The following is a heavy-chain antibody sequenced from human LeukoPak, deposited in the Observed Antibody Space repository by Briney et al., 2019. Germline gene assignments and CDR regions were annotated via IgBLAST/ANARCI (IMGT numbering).Heavy chain of an antibody. CDR3: ARQRRVLKRGGSGYYGSGSYSIAYYFDY. J-gene: IGHJ4*02. Sequence: ASVKVSCKASGYTFTSYGISWVRQAPGQGLERMGWISAYNGNTNYAQKLQGRVTMTTDTSTSTAYMELRSLRSDDTAVYYCARQRRVLKRGGSGYYGSGSYSIAYYFDYWGQGTLVTVSS. CDR2: ISAYNGNT. CDR1: GYTFTSYG. V-gene: IGHV1-18*04. D-gene: IGHD3-10*01.